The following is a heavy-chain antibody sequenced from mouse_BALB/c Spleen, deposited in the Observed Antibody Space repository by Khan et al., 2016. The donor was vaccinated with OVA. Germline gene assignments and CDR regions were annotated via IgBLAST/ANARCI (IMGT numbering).Heavy chain of an antibody. CDR1: GYTFTDYI. J-gene: IGHJ2*01. CDR2: IYPGSGTT. Sequence: QVQLQQPGPELVKPGASVKMSCKASGYTFTDYIISWVKQRTGQGLEWIGEIYPGSGTTHYNETFKGKATLTADKSSNTAYMQLNSLTTEDSAVSFCARFETTVADYWGQGTTLTVSS. CDR3: ARFETTVADY. V-gene: IGHV1-77*01. D-gene: IGHD1-1*01.